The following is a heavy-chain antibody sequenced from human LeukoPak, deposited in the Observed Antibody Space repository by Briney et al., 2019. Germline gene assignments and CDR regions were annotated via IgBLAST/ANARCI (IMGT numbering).Heavy chain of an antibody. D-gene: IGHD3-3*01. CDR2: INPSGGST. Sequence: GSSVKVSCKASGYTFTSYYMHWVRQAPGQGLEWMGIINPSGGSTSYAQKFQGRVTMTRDTSTSTVYMELSSLRSEDTAVYYCARAPPRITIFGVVIPDGVNFDYWGQGTLVTVSS. J-gene: IGHJ4*02. CDR1: GYTFTSYY. CDR3: ARAPPRITIFGVVIPDGVNFDY. V-gene: IGHV1-46*01.